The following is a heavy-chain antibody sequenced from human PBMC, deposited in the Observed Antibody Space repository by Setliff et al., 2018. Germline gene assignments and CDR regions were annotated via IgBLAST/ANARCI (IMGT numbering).Heavy chain of an antibody. D-gene: IGHD5-18*01. V-gene: IGHV4-39*06. CDR3: ARDRTAYSYGLDV. Sequence: SETLSLTCTVSGGSISSRSYYWGWIRQPPGKGLEWIGSIYHSGSSYYNPSLRSRVTISVDTSENQFALNLTSVTAADTAVYYCARDRTAYSYGLDVWGRGTTVTVSS. CDR1: GGSISSRSYY. J-gene: IGHJ6*02. CDR2: IYHSGSS.